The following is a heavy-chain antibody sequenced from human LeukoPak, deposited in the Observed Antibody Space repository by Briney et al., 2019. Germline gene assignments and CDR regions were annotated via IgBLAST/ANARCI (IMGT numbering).Heavy chain of an antibody. J-gene: IGHJ1*01. CDR1: GFTFSSYA. CDR2: ISGNGGST. Sequence: GGSLRLSCAASGFTFSSYAMSWVRQAPGKGLEWVSAISGNGGSTYYADSVKGRFTISRDNSKNTLYLQMNSLRAEDTAVYYCAKDLAFWSGYYIRYFQHWGQGTLVTVSS. CDR3: AKDLAFWSGYYIRYFQH. D-gene: IGHD3-3*01. V-gene: IGHV3-23*01.